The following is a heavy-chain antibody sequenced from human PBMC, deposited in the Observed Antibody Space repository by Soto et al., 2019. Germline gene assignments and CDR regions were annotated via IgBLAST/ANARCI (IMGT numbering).Heavy chain of an antibody. D-gene: IGHD1-20*01. CDR1: GGSISSSSYY. J-gene: IGHJ5*02. CDR3: ARCLPLGNITGSTGWFGP. V-gene: IGHV4-39*07. Sequence: SETLSLTCTVSGGSISSSSYYWGWIRQPPGKGLEWIGSIYYSGSTYYNPSLKSRVTISVDTSKNQFSLKLSSVTAADTAVYYCARCLPLGNITGSTGWFGPWVQGTLVTVSS. CDR2: IYYSGST.